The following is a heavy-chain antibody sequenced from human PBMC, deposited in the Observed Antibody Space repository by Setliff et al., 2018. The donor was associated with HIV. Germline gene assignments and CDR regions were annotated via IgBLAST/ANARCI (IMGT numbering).Heavy chain of an antibody. J-gene: IGHJ4*02. D-gene: IGHD3-22*01. V-gene: IGHV3-66*01. CDR1: GLTVSSNY. CDR2: IYSGGSR. Sequence: LRLSCAASGLTVSSNYLTWVRQAPGKGLEWVSVIYSGGSRYYADSVKGRFTISRDNSKNTLYLQMNSLRAEDTAVYYCARDLNYYDSSGSPYFDYWGQGTLVTVSS. CDR3: ARDLNYYDSSGSPYFDY.